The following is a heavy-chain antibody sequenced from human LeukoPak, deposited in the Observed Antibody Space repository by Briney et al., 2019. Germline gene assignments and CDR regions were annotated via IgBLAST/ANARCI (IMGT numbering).Heavy chain of an antibody. Sequence: SETLSLTCSVSGGSISPYYWSWIRQPPGKGLEWIGYIYYSGTTNYNPSLQSRVTISVATSKNQFSLKLSSVTAADTTLYYCARDRASAGGFDYWGQGTLVTVSS. V-gene: IGHV4-59*01. CDR1: GGSISPYY. D-gene: IGHD2-15*01. CDR2: IYYSGTT. J-gene: IGHJ4*02. CDR3: ARDRASAGGFDY.